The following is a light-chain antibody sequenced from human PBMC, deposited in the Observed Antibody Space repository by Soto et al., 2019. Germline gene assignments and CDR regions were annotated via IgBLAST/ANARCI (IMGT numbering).Light chain of an antibody. Sequence: DIQMPQSPSTLSASVGDRVTITCRASQSISSWLAWYQQKPGKAPKLLIYDASILESGVPSRFSGSGSGTEFTLTISSLQPEDFATYYCQQYNSYRTFGQGTKVDI. CDR2: DAS. J-gene: IGKJ1*01. V-gene: IGKV1-5*01. CDR3: QQYNSYRT. CDR1: QSISSW.